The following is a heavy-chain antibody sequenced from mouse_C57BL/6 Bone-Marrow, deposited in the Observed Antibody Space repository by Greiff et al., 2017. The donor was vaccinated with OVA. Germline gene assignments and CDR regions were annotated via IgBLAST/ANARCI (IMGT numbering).Heavy chain of an antibody. Sequence: EVMLVESGGGLVQPGGSLKLSCAASGFTFSDYYMYWVRQTPEKRLEWVAYISNGGGSTYYPDTVKGRFTISRDNAKNTLYLQMSRLKSEDTAMYDCARHGDGSSFFDYWGQGTTLTVSS. CDR2: ISNGGGST. J-gene: IGHJ2*01. CDR3: ARHGDGSSFFDY. D-gene: IGHD1-1*01. CDR1: GFTFSDYY. V-gene: IGHV5-12*01.